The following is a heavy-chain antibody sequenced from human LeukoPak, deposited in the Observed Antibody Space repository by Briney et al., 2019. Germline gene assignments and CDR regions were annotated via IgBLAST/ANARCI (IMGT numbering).Heavy chain of an antibody. D-gene: IGHD3-22*01. CDR2: IYTSGST. CDR3: ARYFYDSSGYYYPDY. CDR1: GGSISGFY. J-gene: IGHJ4*02. Sequence: PSETLSLTCTVSGGSISGFYWSWIRQPAGKGLEWIGRIYTSGSTDYNPSLKSRVTMSVDKSKNQVSMKVTSATAADTAVYYCARYFYDSSGYYYPDYWGQGTLVTVSS. V-gene: IGHV4-4*07.